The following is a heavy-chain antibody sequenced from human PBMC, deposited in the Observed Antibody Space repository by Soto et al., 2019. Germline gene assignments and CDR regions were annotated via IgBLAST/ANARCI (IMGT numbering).Heavy chain of an antibody. Sequence: ASVKVSCKASGGTFSSYAISWVRQAPGQGLEWMGGIIPIFGTANYAQKFQGRVTITADESTSTAYMELSSLRSEDTAVYYCARIIGYSSSSGWFDPWGQGTLVTVSS. CDR2: IIPIFGTA. V-gene: IGHV1-69*13. CDR1: GGTFSSYA. CDR3: ARIIGYSSSSGWFDP. J-gene: IGHJ5*02. D-gene: IGHD6-6*01.